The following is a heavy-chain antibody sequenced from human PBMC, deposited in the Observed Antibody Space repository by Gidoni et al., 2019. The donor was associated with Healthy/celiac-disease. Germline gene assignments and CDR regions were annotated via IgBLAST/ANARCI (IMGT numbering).Heavy chain of an antibody. Sequence: QVQLVQSGAEGKKPGSSVKVSCKASGGTFSSYAISWGRQAPGKGLEWMWVIITIFGTANYAQQFQGRFAITADESTSTAYMELSSLRSEDTAVYYCARGRGYSYGLDYYYYGMDVWGQGTTVTVSS. CDR1: GGTFSSYA. D-gene: IGHD5-18*01. CDR2: IITIFGTA. CDR3: ARGRGYSYGLDYYYYGMDV. J-gene: IGHJ6*02. V-gene: IGHV1-69*01.